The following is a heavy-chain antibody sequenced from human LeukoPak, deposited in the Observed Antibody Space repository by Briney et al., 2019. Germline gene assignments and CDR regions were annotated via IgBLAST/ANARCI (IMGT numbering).Heavy chain of an antibody. CDR3: AKDIGSSLHYYYYMDV. CDR2: ISGSGGST. Sequence: GGSLRLSCAASGFTFSSYAMSWVRQAPGKGLEWVSAISGSGGSTYYADSVKGRFTISRDNSKNTLYLQMNSLRAEDTAVYYCAKDIGSSLHYYYYMDVWGKGTTVTVSS. D-gene: IGHD2-15*01. J-gene: IGHJ6*03. V-gene: IGHV3-23*01. CDR1: GFTFSSYA.